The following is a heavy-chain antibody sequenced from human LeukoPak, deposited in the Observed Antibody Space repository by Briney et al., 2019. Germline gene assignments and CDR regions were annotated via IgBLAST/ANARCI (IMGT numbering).Heavy chain of an antibody. D-gene: IGHD6-13*01. CDR1: GGSISSGSYY. J-gene: IGHJ6*03. CDR3: ARVSIAAAGTGAYYYYYYMDV. Sequence: SSETLSLTCTVSGGSISSGSYYWSWIRQPAGKGLEWIGRIYTSGSTNYNPSLKSRVTISVDTSKNQFSLKLSSVTAADTAVYYCARVSIAAAGTGAYYYYYYMDVWGKGTTVTISS. V-gene: IGHV4-61*02. CDR2: IYTSGST.